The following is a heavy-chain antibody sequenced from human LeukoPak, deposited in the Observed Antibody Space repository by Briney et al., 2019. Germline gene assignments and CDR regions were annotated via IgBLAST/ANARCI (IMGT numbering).Heavy chain of an antibody. D-gene: IGHD4-23*01. V-gene: IGHV3-7*03. Sequence: GGSLRLSCVASGFTFSMYWMTWFRQAPGKGLEWVANMKQDGSQKNYVDSVKGRFTISRDNAKNSLYLRMNSLRAEDMALYYCAKDSYGGNSGVFDYWGQGTLVTVSS. CDR1: GFTFSMYW. CDR2: MKQDGSQK. CDR3: AKDSYGGNSGVFDY. J-gene: IGHJ4*02.